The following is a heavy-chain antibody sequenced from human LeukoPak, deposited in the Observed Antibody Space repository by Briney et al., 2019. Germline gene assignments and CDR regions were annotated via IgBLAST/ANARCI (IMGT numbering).Heavy chain of an antibody. CDR1: GFTFSSYA. CDR3: AKDLLRGIAARRLGY. V-gene: IGHV3-23*01. J-gene: IGHJ4*02. CDR2: ISGSGGST. D-gene: IGHD6-6*01. Sequence: GGSLRLSCAASGFTFSSYAMSWVRQAPGKGLEWVSAISGSGGSTYYADSVKGRFTISRGNSKNTLYLQMNSLRAEDTAVYYCAKDLLRGIAARRLGYWGQGTLVTVSS.